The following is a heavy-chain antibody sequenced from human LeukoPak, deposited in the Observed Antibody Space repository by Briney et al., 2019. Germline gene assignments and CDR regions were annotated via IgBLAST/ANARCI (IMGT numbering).Heavy chain of an antibody. CDR1: GFNFIDYS. J-gene: IGHJ4*01. Sequence: GGSLRLSCAASGFNFIDYSMNWVRQAPGKGLEWISYIGISSGNTKYADSVKGRFTISRDKARNSLYLQMNSLRVEDTAVYYCARDHRYAFNNWGHGTLVTVSS. D-gene: IGHD5-12*01. V-gene: IGHV3-48*01. CDR2: IGISSGNT. CDR3: ARDHRYAFNN.